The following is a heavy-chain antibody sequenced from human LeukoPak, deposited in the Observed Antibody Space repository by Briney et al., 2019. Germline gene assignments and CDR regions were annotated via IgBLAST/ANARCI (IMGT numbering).Heavy chain of an antibody. V-gene: IGHV1-18*01. J-gene: IGHJ3*02. D-gene: IGHD4-11*01. CDR2: ISAYNGNT. CDR1: GYTFTSYG. Sequence: GASVKVSCKASGYTFTSYGISWVRQAPGQGLEWMGWISAYNGNTNYAQKFQGRVTMTRDTSISTAYMELSRLRSDDTAVYYCARGGLVITPLDAFDIWGQGTMVTVSS. CDR3: ARGGLVITPLDAFDI.